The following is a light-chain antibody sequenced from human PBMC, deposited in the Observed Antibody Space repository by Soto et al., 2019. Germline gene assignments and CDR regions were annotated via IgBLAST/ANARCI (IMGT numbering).Light chain of an antibody. V-gene: IGLV2-14*01. J-gene: IGLJ3*02. CDR1: ASDVGGYNF. CDR3: SSYTGSSTLGV. Sequence: QSALTQPASVSGSPGQSITISCTGTASDVGGYNFVSWYQQHPGKXPXXMIXXXXXXXXXVXXXXXXXXXXXXXXXTXXGLXAEDEANSYCSSYTGSSTLGVIGGGTKLTVL. CDR2: XXX.